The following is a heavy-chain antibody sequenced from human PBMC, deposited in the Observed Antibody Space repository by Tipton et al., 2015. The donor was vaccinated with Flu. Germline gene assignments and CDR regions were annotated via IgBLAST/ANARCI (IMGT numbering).Heavy chain of an antibody. J-gene: IGHJ5*02. CDR2: INHSGST. D-gene: IGHD5-12*01. CDR3: ARGKRLRTGPNDH. CDR1: GGSFSGYY. V-gene: IGHV4-34*01. Sequence: TLSLTCVVHGGSFSGYYWSWIRQPPGKGLEWIGEINHSGSTNYNPSLKSRVTISVDASKNQFSLKLSSVTAADTSVYYCARGKRLRTGPNDHWGQGTLVTVSS.